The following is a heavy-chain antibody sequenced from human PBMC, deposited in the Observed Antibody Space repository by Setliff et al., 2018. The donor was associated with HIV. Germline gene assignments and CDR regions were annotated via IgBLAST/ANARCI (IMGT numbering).Heavy chain of an antibody. Sequence: PSETLSLTCAVSGYSISSGYYWAWIRQSPGKGLDWIGSIHHSGTTYYNPSLKSRVTISVDTTTNQVSLQVNSVTAVDTAVYYCARGQDLGATWTGYYYYYMDVWGKGTTVTVSS. J-gene: IGHJ6*03. V-gene: IGHV4-38-2*01. CDR3: ARGQDLGATWTGYYYYYMDV. CDR1: GYSISSGYY. CDR2: IHHSGTT. D-gene: IGHD1-26*01.